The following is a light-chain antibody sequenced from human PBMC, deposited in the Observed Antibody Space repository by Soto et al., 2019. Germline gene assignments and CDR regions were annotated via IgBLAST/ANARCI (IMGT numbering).Light chain of an antibody. CDR3: QQSHKWYT. V-gene: IGKV3-15*01. CDR2: GAS. CDR1: QDVTTN. Sequence: EISMTQFPAILSASPGGGATLSCRAAQDVTTNFAWYQLRRGQPPRLLIYGASARATGIPARFSGSGSGTEFTLTISSLQSEDFALYLCQQSHKWYTFGQGTKVDIK. J-gene: IGKJ2*01.